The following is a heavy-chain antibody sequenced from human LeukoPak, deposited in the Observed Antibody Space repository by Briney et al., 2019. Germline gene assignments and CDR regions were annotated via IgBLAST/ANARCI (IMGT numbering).Heavy chain of an antibody. CDR2: IYTSGST. V-gene: IGHV4-4*07. CDR1: GGSTSSYY. D-gene: IGHD5-18*01. J-gene: IGHJ4*02. Sequence: PSETLSLTCTVSGGSTSSYYWSWIRQPAGKGLEWIGRIYTSGSTNYNPSLKSRVTMSVDTSKNQLSLKLSSVTAADTAVYYCARSLGYSYASGGYYFDYWGQGTLVTVSS. CDR3: ARSLGYSYASGGYYFDY.